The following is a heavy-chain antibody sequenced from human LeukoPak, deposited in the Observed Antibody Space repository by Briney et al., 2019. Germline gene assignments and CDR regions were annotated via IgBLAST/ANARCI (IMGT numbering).Heavy chain of an antibody. CDR3: ARDWIDRSLDY. Sequence: PGGSLRLSCAASGFTFSDYGIHWVRQAPGKGLEWVAVLSPHANYEYYADSVQGRFTISRDDSKNTVYLQMNSLRGEDTAVYYCARDWIDRSLDYWGQGTLVTVSS. CDR1: GFTFSDYG. V-gene: IGHV3-33*01. D-gene: IGHD2-2*03. J-gene: IGHJ4*02. CDR2: LSPHANYE.